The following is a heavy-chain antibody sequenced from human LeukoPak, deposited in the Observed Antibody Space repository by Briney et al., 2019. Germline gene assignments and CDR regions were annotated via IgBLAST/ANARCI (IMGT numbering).Heavy chain of an antibody. J-gene: IGHJ4*02. CDR2: IYYSGST. CDR3: ARFGGGNPHFDY. Sequence: SETLSLTCTVSGGSISSYYWSWIRQPPGKGLEWIGYIYYSGSTNYNPSLKSRVTISVDTSKNQFSLKLSSVTAADTAVYYCARFGGGNPHFDYRGQGTLVTVSS. D-gene: IGHD4-23*01. V-gene: IGHV4-59*08. CDR1: GGSISSYY.